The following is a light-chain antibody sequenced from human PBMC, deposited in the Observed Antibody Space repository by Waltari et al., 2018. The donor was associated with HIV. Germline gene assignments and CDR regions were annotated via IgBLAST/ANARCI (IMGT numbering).Light chain of an antibody. CDR1: QSISSW. CDR3: QQYNSYST. V-gene: IGKV1-5*03. Sequence: DIQMTQSPSTLSASVGDRVTITCRAGQSISSWLAWYQQKPGKAPKLLIYKASSLESGVPSRFSGSGSGTEFTLTISSLQPDDFATYYCQQYNSYSTFGQGTKVEIK. CDR2: KAS. J-gene: IGKJ1*01.